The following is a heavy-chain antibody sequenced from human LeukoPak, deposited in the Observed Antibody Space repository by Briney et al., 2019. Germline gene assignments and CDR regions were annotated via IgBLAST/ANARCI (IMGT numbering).Heavy chain of an antibody. Sequence: PSETLSLTCTVSAGSISSYYWSWLRQPPGKGLEWVGYIYHSWITNYNLSLKSRVTISVDTSKSQFSLKLSSVTAADTAVYYCASTLTTGTTHLFDYWGQGTLVTVSS. CDR3: ASTLTTGTTHLFDY. D-gene: IGHD1-1*01. V-gene: IGHV4-59*01. CDR2: IYHSWIT. CDR1: AGSISSYY. J-gene: IGHJ4*02.